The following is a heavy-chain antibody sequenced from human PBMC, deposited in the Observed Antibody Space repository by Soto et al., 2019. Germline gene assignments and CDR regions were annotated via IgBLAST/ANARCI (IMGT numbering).Heavy chain of an antibody. CDR3: AKRLSSGWYDAFDI. V-gene: IGHV3-33*06. CDR1: GFTFSSYG. D-gene: IGHD6-19*01. Sequence: GGSLRLSCAASGFTFSSYGMHWVRQAPGKGLEWVAAISGGGSSKYYADSVKGRFTISRDNSKNTLYLQMNSLRAEDTAVYYCAKRLSSGWYDAFDIWGQGTMVTVSS. CDR2: ISGGGSSK. J-gene: IGHJ3*02.